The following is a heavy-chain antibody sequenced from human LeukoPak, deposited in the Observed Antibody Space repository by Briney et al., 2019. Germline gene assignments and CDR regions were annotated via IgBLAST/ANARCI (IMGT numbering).Heavy chain of an antibody. V-gene: IGHV4-61*02. CDR3: ARHSNQYYDSGDEGEKPFDL. J-gene: IGHJ4*02. Sequence: SQTLSLTCAVSGGSISSGGYSWSWIRQPAGKGLEWIGRIFTSGSTNYNPSLKSRVTISVDTSKNQFSLKLSSVTAADTAVYFCARHSNQYYDSGDEGEKPFDLWGQGTLVTVSS. CDR2: IFTSGST. CDR1: GGSISSGGYS. D-gene: IGHD3-9*01.